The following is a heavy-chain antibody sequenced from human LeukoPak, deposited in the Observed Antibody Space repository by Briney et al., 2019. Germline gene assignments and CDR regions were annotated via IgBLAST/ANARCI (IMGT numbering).Heavy chain of an antibody. CDR1: GYTFTGYY. Sequence: ASVKISCRASGYTFTGYYMHWVRQAPGQGLEWMGWINPNSGGTNYAQKFQGRVTMTRATSISTAYMELSRLRSDDTAVYYCARDTSGSYSRGTDYWGQGTLVTVSS. J-gene: IGHJ4*02. V-gene: IGHV1-2*02. D-gene: IGHD1-26*01. CDR3: ARDTSGSYSRGTDY. CDR2: INPNSGGT.